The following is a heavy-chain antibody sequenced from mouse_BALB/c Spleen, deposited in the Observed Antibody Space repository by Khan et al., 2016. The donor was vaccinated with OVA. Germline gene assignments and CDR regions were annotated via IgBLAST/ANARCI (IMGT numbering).Heavy chain of an antibody. V-gene: IGHV9-3-1*01. CDR1: GYTFTNYG. Sequence: QIQLVQPGPDLMKPGETVKISCKASGYTFTNYGINWVKQAPGKGLKWMGWIYTYTGEPTYADDFKGRFAFSLETSASTAYLQINNLKEEATTTYFSARGGRRAMDDWGQGTSVTVSS. D-gene: IGHD1-1*02. J-gene: IGHJ4*01. CDR3: ARGGRRAMDD. CDR2: IYTYTGEP.